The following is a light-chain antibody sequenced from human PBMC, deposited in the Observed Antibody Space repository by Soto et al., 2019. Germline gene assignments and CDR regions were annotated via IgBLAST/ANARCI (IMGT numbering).Light chain of an antibody. CDR1: QSVSSSY. J-gene: IGKJ1*01. CDR3: QQHGSSPWT. V-gene: IGKV3-20*01. CDR2: GAS. Sequence: IVLAQSPGTLSLSPGVRATLSCRARQSVSSSYLAWYQQRPGQAPRLLIYGASIRATGIPDRFSGSGSGTDFTLTISRLEPEDFAVYFCQQHGSSPWTFGQGTKV.